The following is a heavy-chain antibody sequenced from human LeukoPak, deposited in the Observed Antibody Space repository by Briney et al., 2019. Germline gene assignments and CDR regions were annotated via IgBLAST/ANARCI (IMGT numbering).Heavy chain of an antibody. Sequence: SETLSLTCTVSGGSISSYYWSWIRQPAGKGLEWIGRIYTSGSTNYNPSLKSRVTISVDTSKNQFSLKLSSVTAADTAVYYCASPGSSTSSDGAFDIWGQGTMVTVSS. V-gene: IGHV4-4*07. D-gene: IGHD2-2*01. J-gene: IGHJ3*02. CDR1: GGSISSYY. CDR2: IYTSGST. CDR3: ASPGSSTSSDGAFDI.